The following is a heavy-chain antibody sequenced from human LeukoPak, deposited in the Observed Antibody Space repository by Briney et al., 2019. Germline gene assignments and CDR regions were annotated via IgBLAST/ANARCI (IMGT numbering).Heavy chain of an antibody. CDR3: ARRTLEMATGWYFDL. CDR2: IYYSGST. V-gene: IGHV4-61*01. D-gene: IGHD5-24*01. J-gene: IGHJ2*01. CDR1: GGSVSSGSYY. Sequence: SETLSLTCTVSGGSVSSGSYYWSWIRQPPGKGLEWIGYIYYSGSTNYNPSLKSRITISVDTPKNQFSLKLSSVTAADTAVYYCARRTLEMATGWYFDLWGRGILVTV.